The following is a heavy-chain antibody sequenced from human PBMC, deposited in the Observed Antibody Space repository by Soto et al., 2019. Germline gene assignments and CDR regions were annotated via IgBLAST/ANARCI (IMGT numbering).Heavy chain of an antibody. D-gene: IGHD6-13*01. V-gene: IGHV6-1*01. J-gene: IGHJ4*02. CDR3: AREAAATSDYFDD. Sequence: PSQTLSLTCAISGDSVSSNSATWDWIRQSPSRGLEWLGRTYYRSKWYNDYAVSVKSRITINPDTSNNQLSLQLNSVTPQDTAVYYCAREAAATSDYFDDWGQGTLVTVSS. CDR1: GDSVSSNSAT. CDR2: TYYRSKWYN.